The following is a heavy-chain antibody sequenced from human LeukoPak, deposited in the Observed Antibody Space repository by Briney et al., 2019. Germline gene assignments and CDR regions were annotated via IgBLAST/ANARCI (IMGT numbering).Heavy chain of an antibody. V-gene: IGHV3-9*01. CDR1: GFTFDDYA. D-gene: IGHD2-2*01. Sequence: PGRSLRLSCAASGFTFDDYAMHWVRQAPGKGLEWVSGISWNSGSIGYADSVKGRFTISRDNSKNTLYLQMNSLRAEDTAVYYCAKDRLYCSSTSCYYYYYGMDVWGQGTTVTVSS. J-gene: IGHJ6*02. CDR3: AKDRLYCSSTSCYYYYYGMDV. CDR2: ISWNSGSI.